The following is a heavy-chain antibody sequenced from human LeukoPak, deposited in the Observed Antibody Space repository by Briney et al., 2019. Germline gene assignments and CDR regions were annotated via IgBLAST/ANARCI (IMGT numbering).Heavy chain of an antibody. J-gene: IGHJ4*02. V-gene: IGHV3-30-3*01. D-gene: IGHD5-18*01. CDR2: ISYDGGNK. Sequence: RGSLRLSCAASGFTFRSYAMHWVRQAPGKGLEWVAVISYDGGNKYYADSVKGRFTISRDNSKNTLYLQMNSLRTEDTAVYYCARDGYDLDTPMVSTIFNCWGQGTLVTVSS. CDR3: ARDGYDLDTPMVSTIFNC. CDR1: GFTFRSYA.